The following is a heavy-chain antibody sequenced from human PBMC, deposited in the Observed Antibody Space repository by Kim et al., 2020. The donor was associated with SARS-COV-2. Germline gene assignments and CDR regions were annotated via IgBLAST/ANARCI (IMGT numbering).Heavy chain of an antibody. Sequence: GESLKISCKGSGYSFTSYWIGWVRQMPGKGLEWMGIIYPGDSDTRYSPSFQGQVTISADKSISTAYLQWSSLKASDTAMYYCAILWGYSSSWYERYYYYGMDVWGQGTTVTVSS. CDR2: IYPGDSDT. D-gene: IGHD6-13*01. V-gene: IGHV5-51*01. CDR1: GYSFTSYW. J-gene: IGHJ6*02. CDR3: AILWGYSSSWYERYYYYGMDV.